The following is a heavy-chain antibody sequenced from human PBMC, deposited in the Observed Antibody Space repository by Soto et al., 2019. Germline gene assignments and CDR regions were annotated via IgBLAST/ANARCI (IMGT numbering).Heavy chain of an antibody. CDR3: ARELGYCSSTSCYKGYYGMDV. Sequence: GGSLRLSCAASGFTFSSYGMHWVRQAPGKGLEWVAVIWYDGSNKYYADSVKGRFIISRDNSKNTLYLQMNSLRAEDTAVYYCARELGYCSSTSCYKGYYGMDVWGPGTTVTVSS. V-gene: IGHV3-33*01. CDR1: GFTFSSYG. D-gene: IGHD2-2*02. J-gene: IGHJ6*02. CDR2: IWYDGSNK.